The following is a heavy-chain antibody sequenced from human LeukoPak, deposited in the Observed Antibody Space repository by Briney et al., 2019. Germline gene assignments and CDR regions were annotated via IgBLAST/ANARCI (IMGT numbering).Heavy chain of an antibody. V-gene: IGHV3-23*01. CDR3: AARPPIIVGGPFDY. CDR1: GSTFSRCA. Sequence: PGGSLRLSCAASGSTFSRCAMGWVRLAPGKGLEWVSTIGGSGDSTYYAGSVKGRFTISRDHSKNTLYLQMNSLRAEDTAVYYCAARPPIIVGGPFDYWGQGILVTVSS. J-gene: IGHJ4*02. D-gene: IGHD2/OR15-2a*01. CDR2: IGGSGDST.